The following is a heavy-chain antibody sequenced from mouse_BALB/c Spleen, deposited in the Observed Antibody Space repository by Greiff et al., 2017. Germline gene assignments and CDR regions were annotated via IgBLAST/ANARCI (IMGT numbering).Heavy chain of an antibody. CDR1: GFTFSSFG. J-gene: IGHJ4*01. V-gene: IGHV5-17*02. D-gene: IGHD2-4*01. CDR3: ARHGDYEKNYAMDY. Sequence: EVNVVESGGGLVQPGGSRKLSCAASGFTFSSFGMHWVRQAPEKGLEWVAYISSGSSTIYYADTVKGRFTISRDNPKNTLFLQMSSLRSEDTALYYCARHGDYEKNYAMDYWGQGTSVTVSS. CDR2: ISSGSSTI.